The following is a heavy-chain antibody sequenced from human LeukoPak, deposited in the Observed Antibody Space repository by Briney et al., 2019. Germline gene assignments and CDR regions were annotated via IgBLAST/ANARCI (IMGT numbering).Heavy chain of an antibody. V-gene: IGHV1-18*01. CDR2: INVYNGNT. Sequence: ASVKVSCKASGYTFTSYGISWVRQAPGQGLEWRGWINVYNGNTNYGQNLQGRVTMTTDTSTSTTYMELRSLRSDDTAVYYCARPHCSGGSCYEVDYWGQGTLVIVSS. CDR1: GYTFTSYG. J-gene: IGHJ4*02. CDR3: ARPHCSGGSCYEVDY. D-gene: IGHD2-15*01.